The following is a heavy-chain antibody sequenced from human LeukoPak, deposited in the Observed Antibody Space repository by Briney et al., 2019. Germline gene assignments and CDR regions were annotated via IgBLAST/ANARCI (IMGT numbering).Heavy chain of an antibody. CDR2: IYPGDSDT. Sequence: GESLKISCKGSGYSFTSYWIGWVRQMPGKGLEWMGIIYPGDSDTRYSPSYQGQVTISADKSISTAYLQWSSLKASDTAMYYCARQAYYYHSSGYLHDAFDIWGQGTMVTVSS. D-gene: IGHD3-22*01. CDR3: ARQAYYYHSSGYLHDAFDI. J-gene: IGHJ3*02. V-gene: IGHV5-51*01. CDR1: GYSFTSYW.